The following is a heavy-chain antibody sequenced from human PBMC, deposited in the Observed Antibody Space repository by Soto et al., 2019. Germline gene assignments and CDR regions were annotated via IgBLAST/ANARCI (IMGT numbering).Heavy chain of an antibody. D-gene: IGHD3-10*01. CDR2: IYYSGNT. CDR1: GASISNYY. Sequence: SETLSLTCTVSGASISNYYWSWIRQPPGKGLEWIGYIYYSGNTNYNPSLKSRVTISVDTSKTQFSLKLSSVTAADTAVYYCARGRKRDRSNSGHSDFDLWGQGTMVTVSS. V-gene: IGHV4-59*01. CDR3: ARGRKRDRSNSGHSDFDL. J-gene: IGHJ3*01.